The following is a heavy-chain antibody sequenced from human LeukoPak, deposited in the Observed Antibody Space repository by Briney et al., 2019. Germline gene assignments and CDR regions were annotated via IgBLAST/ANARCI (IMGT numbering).Heavy chain of an antibody. J-gene: IGHJ4*02. D-gene: IGHD5-24*01. CDR1: AGTFISYA. V-gene: IGHV1-69*06. Sequence: ASVTVSFKASAGTFISYAISWVRQAPGQGLEWMGRIIPIFGTANYAQKFQGRVTITADKSTSTAYMELSSLRSEDTAVYYCARVDPEHRRDGYNYNYWGQGTLVTVSS. CDR3: ARVDPEHRRDGYNYNY. CDR2: IIPIFGTA.